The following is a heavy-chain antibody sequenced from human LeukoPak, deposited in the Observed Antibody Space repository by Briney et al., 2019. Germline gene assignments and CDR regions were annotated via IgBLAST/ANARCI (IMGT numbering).Heavy chain of an antibody. Sequence: PGGSLRLSCAASGFSFSSYEMNWVRQAPGKGPEWVANIKHDGSVQYCVDSVKGRFTISRDNAKNSLYLQMNSLRAEDTAVYYCARDPEDYYDSSAYYDGFDMWGQGTMVTVSS. D-gene: IGHD3-22*01. CDR1: GFSFSSYE. V-gene: IGHV3-7*01. CDR3: ARDPEDYYDSSAYYDGFDM. CDR2: IKHDGSVQ. J-gene: IGHJ3*02.